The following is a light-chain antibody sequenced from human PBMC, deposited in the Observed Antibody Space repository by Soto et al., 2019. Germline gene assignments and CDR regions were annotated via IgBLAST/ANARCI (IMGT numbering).Light chain of an antibody. Sequence: EVVLMQSPGTLSLSPGERATLSCWASQTVSRNYLAWYQQKPGQPPSLLIYEASSRPSGIADRFSGSGSGTAFTLTISRLEPEDSAVYYCQQRSIWPLTFGGGTKVDIK. V-gene: IGKV3D-20*02. CDR1: QTVSRNY. CDR2: EAS. CDR3: QQRSIWPLT. J-gene: IGKJ4*01.